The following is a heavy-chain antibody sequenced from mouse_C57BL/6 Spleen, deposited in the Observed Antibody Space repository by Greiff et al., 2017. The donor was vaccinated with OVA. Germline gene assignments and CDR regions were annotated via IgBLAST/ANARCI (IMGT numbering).Heavy chain of an antibody. J-gene: IGHJ2*01. CDR1: GYTFTSYW. CDR3: AREGYHYGSSYYFDY. Sequence: QVQLQQPGAELVRPGSSVKLSCKASGYTFTSYWMDWVKQRPGQGLEWIGNIYPSDSETHYNQKFKDKATLTVDKSSSTAYTQLSSLTSEDSAVYYCAREGYHYGSSYYFDYWGQGTTLTVSS. V-gene: IGHV1-61*01. CDR2: IYPSDSET. D-gene: IGHD1-1*01.